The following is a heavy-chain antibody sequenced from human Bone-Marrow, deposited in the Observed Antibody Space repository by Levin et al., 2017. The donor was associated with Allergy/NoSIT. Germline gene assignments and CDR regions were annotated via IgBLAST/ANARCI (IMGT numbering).Heavy chain of an antibody. V-gene: IGHV4-39*07. CDR3: ARDRAAAAMGVDY. CDR2: INYSGST. D-gene: IGHD2-2*01. Sequence: SETLSLTCTVSGGSISSSTYSWGWIRQPPGTGLEWIGSINYSGSTYYNPSLKSRVTISVDTSKNQFSLKLSSVTAADTAVYYCARDRAAAAMGVDYWGQGTLVTVSS. J-gene: IGHJ4*02. CDR1: GGSISSSTYS.